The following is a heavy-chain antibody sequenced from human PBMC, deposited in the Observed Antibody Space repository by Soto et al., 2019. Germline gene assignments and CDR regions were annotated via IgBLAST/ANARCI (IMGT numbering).Heavy chain of an antibody. Sequence: SQTLSLTCAISGDSFSSNSAAWNWIRQSPSRGLEWLGRTYYRSKWYNDYAVSVKSRITINPDTSKNQFSLQLNSVTPEDTAVYYCARDQSGGHSSGWYRPPHYDYWGQGTLVTVSS. CDR3: ARDQSGGHSSGWYRPPHYDY. V-gene: IGHV6-1*01. CDR1: GDSFSSNSAA. D-gene: IGHD6-19*01. J-gene: IGHJ4*02. CDR2: TYYRSKWYN.